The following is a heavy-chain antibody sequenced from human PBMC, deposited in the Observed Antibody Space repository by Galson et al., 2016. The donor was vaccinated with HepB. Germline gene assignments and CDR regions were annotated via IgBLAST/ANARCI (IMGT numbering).Heavy chain of an antibody. V-gene: IGHV1-69-2*01. CDR2: VDPEDGKT. J-gene: IGHJ5*02. D-gene: IGHD5-24*01. CDR1: GFTFTDYY. CDR3: ATVEMAAIRTGDRGT. Sequence: VKVSCKVSGFTFTDYYMHWVQQAPGKGLEWMGLVDPEDGKTIYAEKFQGRDTITADTSTDTAYMELSSLRSEDTAVYYCATVEMAAIRTGDRGTWGQGTLVTVSS.